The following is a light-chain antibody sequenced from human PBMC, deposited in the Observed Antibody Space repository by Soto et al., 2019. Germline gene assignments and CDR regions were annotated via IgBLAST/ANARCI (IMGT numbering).Light chain of an antibody. J-gene: IGKJ1*01. CDR1: QSVSSGY. V-gene: IGKV3-20*01. CDR3: QHYGNSPT. CDR2: GAS. Sequence: EIVLTQSPGALSLSPVHGAXPXXRASQSVSSGYLAWYQQKPGQAPRLLIYGASRRATGIPDRFSGSGSGTDFTLSISRLEPEDFAVYWCQHYGNSPTFGQGTKVDIK.